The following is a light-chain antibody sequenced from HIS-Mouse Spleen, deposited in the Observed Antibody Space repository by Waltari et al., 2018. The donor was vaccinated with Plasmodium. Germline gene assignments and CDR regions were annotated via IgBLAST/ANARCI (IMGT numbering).Light chain of an antibody. CDR2: AAS. Sequence: EIVMTQSPATLSLSPGERATLSCRASESVSSSYLSWYQQKPGQAPRPLIYAASTRATGIPARFSGSGSGTDFTLTISGLQPEDFAVYYCQQDYNLPYTFGQGTKLEIK. J-gene: IGKJ2*01. CDR1: ESVSSSY. V-gene: IGKV3D-7*01. CDR3: QQDYNLPYT.